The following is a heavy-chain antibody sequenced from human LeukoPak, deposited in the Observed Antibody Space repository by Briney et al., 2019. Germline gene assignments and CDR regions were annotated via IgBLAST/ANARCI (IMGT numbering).Heavy chain of an antibody. Sequence: PGGSLRLSCAASGFTFRNYYMSWIRQAPGKGLEWVSYISYSGVTVYHTDSVKGRFTISRDNANNSLFLQMNSLRAEDTAVYYCARDYSPLEPNHHYGMDVWGQGTTVTVSS. CDR2: ISYSGVTV. V-gene: IGHV3-11*01. J-gene: IGHJ6*02. CDR1: GFTFRNYY. D-gene: IGHD1-14*01. CDR3: ARDYSPLEPNHHYGMDV.